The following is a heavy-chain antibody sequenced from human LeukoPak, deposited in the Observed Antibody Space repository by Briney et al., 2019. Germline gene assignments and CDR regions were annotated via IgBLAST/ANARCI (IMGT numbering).Heavy chain of an antibody. D-gene: IGHD3-10*01. CDR1: GYTFTSYY. CDR2: INPSGGST. Sequence: ASVKVSCKASGYTFTSYYMHWVRQAPGQGLEWMVIINPSGGSTSYAQKFQGRVTMTRDTSTSTVYMELSSLRSEDTAVYYCAREGDYYGSGSYGSLDYWGQGTLVTVSS. J-gene: IGHJ4*02. CDR3: AREGDYYGSGSYGSLDY. V-gene: IGHV1-46*01.